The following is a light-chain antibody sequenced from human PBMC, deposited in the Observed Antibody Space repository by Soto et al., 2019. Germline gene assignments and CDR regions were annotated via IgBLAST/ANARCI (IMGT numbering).Light chain of an antibody. Sequence: DIQMTHSPSSLSASVGDGVTITCRASQSIRSRLAWFQQKPGKAPKLLIYDASDLETGVPSRFSGSGSGTDFTFTISSLQPEDIATYYCQQYDNLPLTFGGGTKVDIK. V-gene: IGKV1-33*01. CDR1: QSIRSR. CDR2: DAS. J-gene: IGKJ4*01. CDR3: QQYDNLPLT.